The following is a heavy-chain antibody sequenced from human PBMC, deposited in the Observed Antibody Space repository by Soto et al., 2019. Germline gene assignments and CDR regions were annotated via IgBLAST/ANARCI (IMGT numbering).Heavy chain of an antibody. CDR3: AKDIWGETYYYDSSGYYDY. CDR1: GFTFDDYA. CDR2: ISWNSGSI. J-gene: IGHJ4*02. D-gene: IGHD3-22*01. Sequence: PGGSLRLSCAASGFTFDDYAMHWVRQAPGKGLEWVSGISWNSGSIGYADSVKGRFTISRDNAKNSLYLQMNSLRAEDTALYYCAKDIWGETYYYDSSGYYDYWGQGTLVTVSS. V-gene: IGHV3-9*01.